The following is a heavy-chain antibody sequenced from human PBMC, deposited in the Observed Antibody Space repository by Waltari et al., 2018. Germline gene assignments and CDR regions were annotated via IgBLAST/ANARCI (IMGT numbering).Heavy chain of an antibody. CDR2: FDPEDGET. CDR1: GYTLTELS. D-gene: IGHD3-22*01. V-gene: IGHV1-24*01. Sequence: QVQLVQSGAEVKKPGASVKVSCKVSGYTLTELSMHWVRQAPGKGLEWMGGFDPEDGETIYAQKFQGRVTMTEDTSTDTAYMELSSLRSEDTAVYYCATDRGGRGYSYAWDYYDSSGYYYWGQGTLVTVSS. J-gene: IGHJ4*02. CDR3: ATDRGGRGYSYAWDYYDSSGYYY.